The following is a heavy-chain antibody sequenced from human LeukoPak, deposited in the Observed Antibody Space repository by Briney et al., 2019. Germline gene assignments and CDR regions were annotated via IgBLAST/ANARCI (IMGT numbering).Heavy chain of an antibody. CDR2: ISSSSSYM. V-gene: IGHV3-21*01. CDR1: GFSFSSYS. D-gene: IGHD3-10*01. Sequence: GGSLRLSCAASGFSFSSYSMNWVRQAPGKGLEWVSCISSSSSYMYYADSVKGRFTISRDNAKNSLYLQMNSLRAEDTAVYHCARDMDGYFDYWGQGTLVTVSS. J-gene: IGHJ4*02. CDR3: ARDMDGYFDY.